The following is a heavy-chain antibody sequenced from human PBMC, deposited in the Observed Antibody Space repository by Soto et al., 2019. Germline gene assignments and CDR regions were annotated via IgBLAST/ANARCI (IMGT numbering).Heavy chain of an antibody. V-gene: IGHV3-23*05. Sequence: EVQLLESGGGLVQPGGSLRLSCAASGFTFSSYAMSWVRQAPGKGLQWISYISSNSDKTYYADSVKGRFTVSRDNAKNALFLQMNSLRDDDTATYYCARLPKGSLVTAWGQGARVTVSS. CDR1: GFTFSSYA. CDR3: ARLPKGSLVTA. D-gene: IGHD2-21*02. J-gene: IGHJ4*02. CDR2: ISSNSDKT.